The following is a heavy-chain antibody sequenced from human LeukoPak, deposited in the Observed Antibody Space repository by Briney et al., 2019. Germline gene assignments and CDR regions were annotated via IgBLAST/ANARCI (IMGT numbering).Heavy chain of an antibody. Sequence: SVKVSCKASGGTFNSYAISWVRQAPGQGLERMGGIIPIFGTANYAQKFQGRVTITADESTSTAYMELSSLRSEDTAVYYCARSLGEAGTFDYWGQGTLVTASS. J-gene: IGHJ4*02. CDR3: ARSLGEAGTFDY. CDR2: IIPIFGTA. V-gene: IGHV1-69*13. CDR1: GGTFNSYA. D-gene: IGHD6-19*01.